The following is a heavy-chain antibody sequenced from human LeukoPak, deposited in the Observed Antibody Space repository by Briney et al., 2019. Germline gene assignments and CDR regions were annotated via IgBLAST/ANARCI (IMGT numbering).Heavy chain of an antibody. Sequence: GGSLRLSCAASGFTFSSYGMHWVRQAPGKGLEWVAVISYDGSNKYYADSVKGRFTISRDNSKNTLYLQMYSLRAEDTAVYYCARDDGGSDYWGQGTLVTVSS. D-gene: IGHD3-10*01. J-gene: IGHJ4*02. CDR1: GFTFSSYG. V-gene: IGHV3-30*03. CDR3: ARDDGGSDY. CDR2: ISYDGSNK.